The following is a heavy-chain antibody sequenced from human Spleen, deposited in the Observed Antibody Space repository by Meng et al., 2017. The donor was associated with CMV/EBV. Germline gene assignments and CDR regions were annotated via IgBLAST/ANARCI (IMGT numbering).Heavy chain of an antibody. CDR2: ISYDGSNK. CDR1: GFTFSSYA. Sequence: GESLKISCAASGFTFSSYAMHWVRQAPGKGLEWVAVISYDGSNKYYADSVKGRFTISRDNAKNSLYLQMNSLRAEDTALYYCAKDIASYGYQFPFDYWGQGTLVTVSS. J-gene: IGHJ4*02. D-gene: IGHD5-18*01. CDR3: AKDIASYGYQFPFDY. V-gene: IGHV3-30-3*01.